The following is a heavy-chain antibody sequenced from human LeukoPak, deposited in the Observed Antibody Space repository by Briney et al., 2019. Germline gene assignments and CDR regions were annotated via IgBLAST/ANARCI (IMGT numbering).Heavy chain of an antibody. V-gene: IGHV3-74*01. Sequence: GGSLRLSCAASGFSFSSYWMHWVRQAPGKGLVWVSRINRDGSTTNYADSVKGRFTISRDDAQNTVDLQMNSLRDEDTAIYYCARDPSYSVYYYMDVWGKGTTVTVSS. D-gene: IGHD4-11*01. CDR1: GFSFSSYW. CDR2: INRDGSTT. J-gene: IGHJ6*03. CDR3: ARDPSYSVYYYMDV.